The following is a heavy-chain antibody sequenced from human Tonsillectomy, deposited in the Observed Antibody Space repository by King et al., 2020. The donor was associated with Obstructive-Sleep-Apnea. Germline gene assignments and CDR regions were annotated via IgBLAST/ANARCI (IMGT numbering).Heavy chain of an antibody. CDR3: AKNEPYSSRWYSSLNYYYYGMDV. CDR1: GFTFSSYG. V-gene: IGHV3-30*02. D-gene: IGHD6-13*01. CDR2: VRCGGSNK. Sequence: VQLVESGGGVVQPGRSLRLSCAASGFTFSSYGMHWVRQAPGKGLEWVAFVRCGGSNKYYADSVKGRFTISRDNSNNTLYLQMNSLRAEDTAVYYCAKNEPYSSRWYSSLNYYYYGMDVWGQGTTVTVSS. J-gene: IGHJ6*02.